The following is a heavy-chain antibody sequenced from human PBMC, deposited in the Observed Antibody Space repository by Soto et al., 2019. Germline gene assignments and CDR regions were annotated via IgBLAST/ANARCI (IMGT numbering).Heavy chain of an antibody. Sequence: QVQLVQAGPEMKKPGPSVKVSCQSSGGTFTTYAMNWVRQAPGQGPEWMGDISPMFGAANYAPKFHGRVTITAEESTGTSYVQLGSLTSEDTVLYFCAREVQVHTPAFVFWGQGTLVTVSS. CDR3: AREVQVHTPAFVF. CDR1: GGTFTTYA. J-gene: IGHJ4*02. D-gene: IGHD3-10*01. V-gene: IGHV1-69*01. CDR2: ISPMFGAA.